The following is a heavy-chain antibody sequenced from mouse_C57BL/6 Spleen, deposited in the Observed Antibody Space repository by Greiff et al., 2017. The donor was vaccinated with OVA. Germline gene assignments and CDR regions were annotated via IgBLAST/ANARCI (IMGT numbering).Heavy chain of an antibody. CDR2: IYPGDGDT. CDR1: GYAFSSSW. CDR3: ARSLLSSGYAMDY. D-gene: IGHD3-2*02. J-gene: IGHJ4*01. Sequence: QVQLQQSGPELVKPGASVKISCKASGYAFSSSWMNWVKQRPGKGLEWIGRIYPGDGDTNYNGKFKGKATLNADKSSSTAYMQLSSLTSEDSAVYFCARSLLSSGYAMDYWGQGTSVTVSS. V-gene: IGHV1-82*01.